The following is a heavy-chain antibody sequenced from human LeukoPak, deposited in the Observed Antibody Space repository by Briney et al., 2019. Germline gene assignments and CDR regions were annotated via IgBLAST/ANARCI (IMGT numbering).Heavy chain of an antibody. CDR3: ARHRTYYYGSGSYFYFDY. D-gene: IGHD3-10*01. CDR1: GGSFSGYY. J-gene: IGHJ4*02. Sequence: SETLSLTCAVYGGSFSGYYWSWIRQPPGKGLEWIGEINHSGSTNYNPSLKSRVTISVDTSKNQFSLKLSSVTAADTAVYYCARHRTYYYGSGSYFYFDYWGQGTLVTVSS. CDR2: INHSGST. V-gene: IGHV4-34*01.